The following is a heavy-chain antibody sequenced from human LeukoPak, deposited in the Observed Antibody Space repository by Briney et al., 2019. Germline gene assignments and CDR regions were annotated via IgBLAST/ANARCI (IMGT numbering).Heavy chain of an antibody. J-gene: IGHJ4*02. CDR1: GYSISSGYY. D-gene: IGHD6-13*01. CDR3: ARVTIAAAGAGDY. V-gene: IGHV4-38-2*02. CDR2: IYHSGST. Sequence: SETLSLTCTVSGYSISSGYYWGWIRQPPGKGLEWIGSIYHSGSTYYNPSLKSRVTISVDTSKNQFSLKLSSVTAADTAVYYCARVTIAAAGAGDYWGQGTLVTVSS.